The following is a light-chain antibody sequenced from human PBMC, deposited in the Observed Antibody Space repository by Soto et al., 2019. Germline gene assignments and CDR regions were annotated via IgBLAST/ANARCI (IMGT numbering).Light chain of an antibody. J-gene: IGKJ4*01. Sequence: EVVLTQSPATLSLSPGERATLSCRASQSVSSYLAWYQQKPGQAPRLLIYDASNKATGIPDRFIGSGSGTDFTLTISSLEPEDFAVYYCQQRSNWLFGGGTKVEMK. CDR2: DAS. CDR1: QSVSSY. CDR3: QQRSNWL. V-gene: IGKV3-11*01.